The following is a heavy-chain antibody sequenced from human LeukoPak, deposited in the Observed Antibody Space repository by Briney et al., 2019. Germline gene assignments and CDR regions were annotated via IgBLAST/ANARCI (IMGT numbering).Heavy chain of an antibody. D-gene: IGHD3-9*01. CDR3: ARHVWLQPFDY. CDR2: IYYSGST. V-gene: IGHV4-59*08. Sequence: SETLSLTCSVSGGSMNSYYWSWIRQSPGKGLEWIGYIYYSGSTNYNPSLKSRVTISIDTSKNQFSLKLSSVTAADTAVYYCARHVWLQPFDYWGQGTLVTVSS. CDR1: GGSMNSYY. J-gene: IGHJ4*02.